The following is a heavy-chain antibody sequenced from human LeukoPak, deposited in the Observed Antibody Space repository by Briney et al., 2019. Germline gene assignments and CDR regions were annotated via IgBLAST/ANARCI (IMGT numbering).Heavy chain of an antibody. J-gene: IGHJ3*02. Sequence: ASETLSLTCTVSGGSISSYYWSWIRQPAGKGLEWIGRIYTSGSTNYNPSLKSRVTMSVDTSKNQFSLKLSSVTAADTAVYYRARSRGSSWYGAFDIWGQGAMVTVSS. CDR2: IYTSGST. CDR3: ARSRGSSWYGAFDI. V-gene: IGHV4-4*07. CDR1: GGSISSYY. D-gene: IGHD6-13*01.